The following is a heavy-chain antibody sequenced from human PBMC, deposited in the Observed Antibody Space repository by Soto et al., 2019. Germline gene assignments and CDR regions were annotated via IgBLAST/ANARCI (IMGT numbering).Heavy chain of an antibody. CDR3: ARLSSYYHYYFDY. CDR2: IYYSGST. D-gene: IGHD1-26*01. Sequence: TSETLSLTCTVSGGSISSSSYYWGWIRQPPGKGLEWIGSIYYSGSTYYNPSLKSRVTISVDTSKNQFSLKLSSVTAADTAVYYCARLSSYYHYYFDYWGQGTLVTVSS. J-gene: IGHJ4*02. V-gene: IGHV4-39*01. CDR1: GGSISSSSYY.